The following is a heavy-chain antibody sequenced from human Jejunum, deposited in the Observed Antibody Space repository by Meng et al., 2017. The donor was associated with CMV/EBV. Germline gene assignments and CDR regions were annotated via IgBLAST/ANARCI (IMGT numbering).Heavy chain of an antibody. CDR2: MYYSGST. J-gene: IGHJ3*02. CDR3: ARYGATTVTTKRAFDI. Sequence: SISSSSYYYGWIRQPPGKGLEWIGSMYYSGSTYYNPSLKSRVTISVDTAKSQFSLELSSVTAADTAVYYCARYGATTVTTKRAFDIWGQGTMVTVSS. D-gene: IGHD4-17*01. CDR1: SISSSSYY. V-gene: IGHV4-39*01.